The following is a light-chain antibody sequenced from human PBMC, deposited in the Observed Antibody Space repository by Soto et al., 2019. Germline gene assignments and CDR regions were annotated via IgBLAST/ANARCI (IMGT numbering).Light chain of an antibody. V-gene: IGLV1-40*01. CDR3: QSYDSSLSWV. J-gene: IGLJ3*02. CDR2: GNI. CDR1: SSNIGAGYD. Sequence: QSVLTQPPSVSGAPGQRVNISCTGSSSNIGAGYDVHWYQQLPGTAPKLLIYGNINRPSGVPDRFSGSKSGTSASLAITGLQAEDEADYYCQSYDSSLSWVFGGGTKVTVL.